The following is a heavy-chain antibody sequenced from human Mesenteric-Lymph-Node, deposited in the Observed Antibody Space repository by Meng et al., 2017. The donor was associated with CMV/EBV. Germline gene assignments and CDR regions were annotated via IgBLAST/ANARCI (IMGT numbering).Heavy chain of an antibody. D-gene: IGHD2-2*02. CDR1: GFTFSSYS. Sequence: GESLKTSCAASGFTFSSYSMNWVRQAPGKGLEWVSSISSSSSYIYYADSVKGRFTISRDNAKNSLYLQMNSLRAEDTAVYYCAGVVPAALRPYYYYGMDVWGQGTTVTVSS. J-gene: IGHJ6*02. V-gene: IGHV3-21*01. CDR2: ISSSSSYI. CDR3: AGVVPAALRPYYYYGMDV.